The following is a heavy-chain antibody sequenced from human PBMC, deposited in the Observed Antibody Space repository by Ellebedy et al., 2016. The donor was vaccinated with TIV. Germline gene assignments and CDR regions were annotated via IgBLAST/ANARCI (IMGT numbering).Heavy chain of an antibody. CDR2: IYFPGRT. CDR3: GTVEMTTQVVGH. J-gene: IGHJ4*01. V-gene: IGHV4-59*03. D-gene: IGHD5-24*01. CDR1: GFTFSTYW. Sequence: MPGGSLRLSCAASGFTFSTYWMSWSRQAPRKGLEWIGYIYFPGRTSHKPSLKSRVTMLLDTSNYQFSLNLSSVTASDTALYSCGTVEMTTQVVGHWGPGTLVTVSS.